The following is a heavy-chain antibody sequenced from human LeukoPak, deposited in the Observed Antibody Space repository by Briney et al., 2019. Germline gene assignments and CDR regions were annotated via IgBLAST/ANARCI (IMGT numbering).Heavy chain of an antibody. CDR2: INAGNGNT. J-gene: IGHJ4*02. D-gene: IGHD3-3*01. Sequence: ASVKVSCTASGYTFTTYAMHWVRQAPGQRLEWMGGINAGNGNTKYSQEFQCTFTITRATSATTAYMELSSLRSEDMAVYYCARGRYDFWSGYANFDYWGQGTLVTVSS. V-gene: IGHV1-3*03. CDR1: GYTFTTYA. CDR3: ARGRYDFWSGYANFDY.